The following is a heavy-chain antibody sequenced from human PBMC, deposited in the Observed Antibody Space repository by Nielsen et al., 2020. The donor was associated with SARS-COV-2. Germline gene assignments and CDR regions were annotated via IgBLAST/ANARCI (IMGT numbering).Heavy chain of an antibody. V-gene: IGHV4-39*01. CDR3: GGSSWYLGEYYFDY. D-gene: IGHD6-13*01. CDR2: IYYSGST. CDR1: GGSISSSSYY. Sequence: SETLSLTCTVSGGSISSSSYYWGWIRQPPGKGLEWIGSIYYSGSTYYNPSLKSRVTISVDTSKNQFSLKLSSVTAADTAVYYCGGSSWYLGEYYFDYWGQGTLVTVS. J-gene: IGHJ4*02.